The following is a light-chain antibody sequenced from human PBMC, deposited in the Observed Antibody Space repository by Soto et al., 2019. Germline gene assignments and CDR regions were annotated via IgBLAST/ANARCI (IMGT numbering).Light chain of an antibody. CDR3: SSYGGSDNLV. J-gene: IGLJ2*01. Sequence: QSALTQPPSASGSPGQSVTISCTGTSSDVGGYDYVSWYRQHPGKAPKLMIYDVNKRPSGVPGRFSGSKSGNTASLTVSGLQAEDEADYYCSSYGGSDNLVFGGGTQLTVL. V-gene: IGLV2-8*01. CDR2: DVN. CDR1: SSDVGGYDY.